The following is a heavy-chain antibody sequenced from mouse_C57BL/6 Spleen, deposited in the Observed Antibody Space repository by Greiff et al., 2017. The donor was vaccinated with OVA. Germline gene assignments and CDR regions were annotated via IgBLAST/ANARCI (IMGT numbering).Heavy chain of an antibody. J-gene: IGHJ4*01. D-gene: IGHD2-2*01. CDR2: INPNNGGT. Sequence: EVQLQQSGPELVKPGASVKISCKASGYTFTDYYMNWVKQSHGKSLEWIGDINPNNGGTSYNQKFKGKATLTVDKSCSTAYMELRSLTSEDSAVYYCARGGYYGYDGAMDYWGQGTSVTVSS. CDR3: ARGGYYGYDGAMDY. CDR1: GYTFTDYY. V-gene: IGHV1-26*01.